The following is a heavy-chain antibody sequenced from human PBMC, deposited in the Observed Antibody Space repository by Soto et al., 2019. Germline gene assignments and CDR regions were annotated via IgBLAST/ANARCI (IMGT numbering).Heavy chain of an antibody. D-gene: IGHD3-16*02. Sequence: ASVKVSCKASGYTFTSYGISWVRQAPGQGLEWMGWISAYNGNTNYAQKLQGRVTMTTDTSTGTAYMELRSLRSDDTAVYYCARATVNYDYVWGSYRPFDYWGQGTLVTVSS. CDR3: ARATVNYDYVWGSYRPFDY. J-gene: IGHJ4*02. CDR1: GYTFTSYG. V-gene: IGHV1-18*01. CDR2: ISAYNGNT.